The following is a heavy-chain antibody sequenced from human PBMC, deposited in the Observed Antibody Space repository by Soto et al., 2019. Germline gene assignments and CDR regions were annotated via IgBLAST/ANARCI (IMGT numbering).Heavy chain of an antibody. J-gene: IGHJ3*02. CDR3: AKAQWLPQGAFDI. CDR1: GFTFSSYG. D-gene: IGHD6-19*01. CDR2: ISYDGSNK. Sequence: QVQLVESGGGVVQPGRSLRLSCAASGFTFSSYGMHWVRQAPGKGLEWVAVISYDGSNKYYADSVKGRFTISRDNSKNTLYLQMNSLRAEDTAVYYGAKAQWLPQGAFDIWGQGTMVTVSS. V-gene: IGHV3-30*18.